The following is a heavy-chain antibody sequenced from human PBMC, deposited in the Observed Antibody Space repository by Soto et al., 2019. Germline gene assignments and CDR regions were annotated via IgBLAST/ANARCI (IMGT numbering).Heavy chain of an antibody. CDR3: ARGDRGAFDL. J-gene: IGHJ3*01. V-gene: IGHV3-74*01. CDR2: IHSDGSST. D-gene: IGHD2-21*02. Sequence: GGSLRLSCAVSGFTFSYYCMHWVLQAPGQGLVWVSRIHSDGSSTTYADSVKGRFTISRDNAKNTLYLQMSSLRAEDTAVYYCARGDRGAFDLWGQGTMVTVSS. CDR1: GFTFSYYC.